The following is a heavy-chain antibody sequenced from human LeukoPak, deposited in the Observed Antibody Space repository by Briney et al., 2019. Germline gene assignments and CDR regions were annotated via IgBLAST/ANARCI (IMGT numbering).Heavy chain of an antibody. CDR2: IYYSGST. Sequence: SSETLSLTCTVSGGSISSYYWSWIRQPPGKGLEWIGYIYYSGSTNYNPSLKSRVTISVDTSKNQFSLKLSSVTAADTAVYYCAREPGIAAAGTYWYFDLWGRGTLVTVSS. D-gene: IGHD6-13*01. J-gene: IGHJ2*01. CDR1: GGSISSYY. V-gene: IGHV4-59*01. CDR3: AREPGIAAAGTYWYFDL.